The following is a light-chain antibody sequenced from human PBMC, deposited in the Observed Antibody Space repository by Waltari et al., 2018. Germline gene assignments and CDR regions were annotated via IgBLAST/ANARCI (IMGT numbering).Light chain of an antibody. Sequence: QSVLTQPPSASGTPGQRVTISCSGSGSNIGTNYPYWYQQLPGMAPRLLIYGDNPPPPGVPARFSGSQSGTSASLAISGVRSEDEADYYCAAWDDRLRGPLFGGGTKLTVL. CDR2: GDN. J-gene: IGLJ2*01. V-gene: IGLV1-47*01. CDR1: GSNIGTNY. CDR3: AAWDDRLRGPL.